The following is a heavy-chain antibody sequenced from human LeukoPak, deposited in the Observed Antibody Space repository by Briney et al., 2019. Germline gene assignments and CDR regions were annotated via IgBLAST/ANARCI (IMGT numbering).Heavy chain of an antibody. CDR1: AFSFSSFA. CDR2: ISGSGGST. V-gene: IGHV3-23*01. D-gene: IGHD2-2*01. CDR3: AKEYCSSTSCYGHFDY. Sequence: PGGSLRLSCAASAFSFSSFAMTWVRQAPGKGLEWVSAISGSGGSTYYADSVKGRFTISRDNSKNTLYLQMNSLRAEDTAVYYCAKEYCSSTSCYGHFDYWGQGTLVTVSS. J-gene: IGHJ4*02.